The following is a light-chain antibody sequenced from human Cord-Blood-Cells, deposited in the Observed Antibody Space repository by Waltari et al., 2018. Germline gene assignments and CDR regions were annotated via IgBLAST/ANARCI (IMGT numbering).Light chain of an antibody. CDR1: QSVLYSSNNKNY. V-gene: IGKV4-1*01. Sequence: DIVMTQPPDSLAVSLGERATIKCKSSQSVLYSSNNKNYLAWYQQKPGKPPRLLIYWAANRESGVPDRFSGRGSGTDFTLTISSLQAEGGAVYYCQQYYSTHSFGQGTKLEIK. J-gene: IGKJ2*03. CDR3: QQYYSTHS. CDR2: WAA.